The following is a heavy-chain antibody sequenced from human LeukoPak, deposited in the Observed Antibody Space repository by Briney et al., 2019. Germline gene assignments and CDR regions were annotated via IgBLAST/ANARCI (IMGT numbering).Heavy chain of an antibody. CDR2: ISSSSSYI. CDR1: GFTFSSYS. CDR3: ATNYYDSSGYYGGD. D-gene: IGHD3-22*01. V-gene: IGHV3-21*01. J-gene: IGHJ4*02. Sequence: GGSLKLSCAASGFTFSSYSMNWVRQAPGQGLEWVSSISSSSSYIYYADSVKGRFTISRDNAKNSLYLQMNSLRAEDTAVYYCATNYYDSSGYYGGDWGQGTLVTVSS.